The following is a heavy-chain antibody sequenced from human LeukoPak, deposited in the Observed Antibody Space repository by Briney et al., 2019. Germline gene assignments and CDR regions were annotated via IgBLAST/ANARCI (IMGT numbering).Heavy chain of an antibody. J-gene: IGHJ4*02. CDR3: ASGVIHYFDY. CDR2: IYNSGNI. V-gene: IGHV4-4*07. CDR1: GGSISSNY. D-gene: IGHD3-16*02. Sequence: PSETLSLTCTVSGGSISSNYWSWIRQPAGKGLEWIGRIYNSGNINYNPSLKSRATMSVDASKNQFSLKLSSVTAADTAIYYCASGVIHYFDYWGQGTLVTVSS.